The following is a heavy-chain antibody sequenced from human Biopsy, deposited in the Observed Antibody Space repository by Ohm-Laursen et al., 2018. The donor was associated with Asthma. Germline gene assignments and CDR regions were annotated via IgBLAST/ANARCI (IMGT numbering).Heavy chain of an antibody. CDR2: ISYTGSA. D-gene: IGHD7-27*01. CDR3: ARHWDWGSFFDY. V-gene: IGHV4-39*01. J-gene: IGHJ4*02. CDR1: GGSMSSSSYY. Sequence: TLSLTCPVSGGSMSSSSYYWGWIRQPPGKGLEWMGSISYTGSAYHNPSLKSRVTISVDTSKNLFSLKLSSVTAADTAVYYCARHWDWGSFFDYWGQGTPVTVSS.